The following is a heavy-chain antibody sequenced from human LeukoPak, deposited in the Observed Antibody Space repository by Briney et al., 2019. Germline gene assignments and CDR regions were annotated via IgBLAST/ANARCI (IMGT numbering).Heavy chain of an antibody. CDR1: GGSISSSSYY. CDR3: ARGVDTASFIFDY. D-gene: IGHD5-18*01. V-gene: IGHV4-39*07. CDR2: IHYSGST. Sequence: SETLSLTCTVSGGSISSSSYYWGWIRQPPGKGLEWIGSIHYSGSTYYNPSLKSRVTISVDTSKNQFSLKLSSVTAADTAVYYCARGVDTASFIFDYWGQGTLVTVSS. J-gene: IGHJ4*02.